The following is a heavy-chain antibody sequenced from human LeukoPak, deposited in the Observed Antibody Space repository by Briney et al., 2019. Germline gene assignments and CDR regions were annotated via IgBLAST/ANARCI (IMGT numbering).Heavy chain of an antibody. J-gene: IGHJ4*02. CDR1: GGSVSDYY. D-gene: IGHD3-10*01. Sequence: SETLSLTCTISGGSVSDYYWSWIRQSPGKGLEWIGYIYHTGSTSYSPSLKSRVTISADTSQNQFSLKLSSVTAADTAVYYCARDWGSGSYNDYWGQGTLVTVSS. CDR2: IYHTGST. V-gene: IGHV4-59*02. CDR3: ARDWGSGSYNDY.